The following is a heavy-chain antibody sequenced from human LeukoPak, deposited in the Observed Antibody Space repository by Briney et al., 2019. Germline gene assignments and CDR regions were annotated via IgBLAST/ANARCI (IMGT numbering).Heavy chain of an antibody. CDR2: ISYDGSNK. CDR3: ARGGYSYGLIPDYYFDY. Sequence: GGSLRLSCAASGFTFSSCAMHWVRQAPGKGLEWVAVISYDGSNKYYADSVKGRFTISRDNSKNTLYLQMNSLRAEDTAVYYCARGGYSYGLIPDYYFDYWGQGTLVTVSS. V-gene: IGHV3-30-3*01. CDR1: GFTFSSCA. D-gene: IGHD5-18*01. J-gene: IGHJ4*02.